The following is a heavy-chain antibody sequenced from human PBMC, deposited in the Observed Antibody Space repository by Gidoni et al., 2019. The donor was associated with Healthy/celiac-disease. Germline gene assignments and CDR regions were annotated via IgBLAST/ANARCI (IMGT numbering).Heavy chain of an antibody. J-gene: IGHJ4*02. CDR3: AREAAIPAITGARGFDY. Sequence: QVQLVESGGGLVKPGGSLIPSCAASGFTFRDYYMSWIRQAPGKGLEWVSYISSSGSTIYYADSVKGRFTISRENAKNSLYLQMNSLRAEDTAVYYCAREAAIPAITGARGFDYWGQGTLVTVSS. V-gene: IGHV3-11*01. CDR2: ISSSGSTI. CDR1: GFTFRDYY. D-gene: IGHD2-2*02.